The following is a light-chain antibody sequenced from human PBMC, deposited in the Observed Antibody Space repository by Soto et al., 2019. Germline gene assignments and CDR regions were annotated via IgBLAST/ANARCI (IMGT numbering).Light chain of an antibody. CDR3: HQYGSSPWT. V-gene: IGKV3-20*01. CDR1: QSVSSSY. J-gene: IGKJ1*01. CDR2: GAS. Sequence: EIVLTQSPGTLSLSPGERATLSCRASQSVSSSYLAWYQQNPGQAPRPLIYGASSRAIGIPDRFSGSGSGTAFALTISRLEPEDFAVYYCHQYGSSPWTFGQGTKVEIK.